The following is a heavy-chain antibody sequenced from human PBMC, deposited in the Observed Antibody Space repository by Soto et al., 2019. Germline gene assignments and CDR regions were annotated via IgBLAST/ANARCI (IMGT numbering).Heavy chain of an antibody. CDR3: AKNPGYYYDSTGYHFDY. CDR2: ISYGGGTT. CDR1: EFTLSNYA. D-gene: IGHD3-22*01. Sequence: GSLRLSCAASEFTLSNYAMSWVRQAPWKGLEWVSAISYGGGTTYYADSVKGRFTISRDNSKNTLYLQMNSLRAEDTAVYYCAKNPGYYYDSTGYHFDYWGQGTLVTVSS. J-gene: IGHJ4*02. V-gene: IGHV3-23*01.